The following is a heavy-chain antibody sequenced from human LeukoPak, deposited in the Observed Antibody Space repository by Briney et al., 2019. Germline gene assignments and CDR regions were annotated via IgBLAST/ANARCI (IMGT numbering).Heavy chain of an antibody. CDR2: ISYDGSNK. CDR1: GFTFCSYG. Sequence: GGSLRLSCAASGFTFCSYGMHWVRQAPGKGLEWVAVISYDGSNKYYADSVKGRFTISRDNSKNTLYLQMNSLRAEDTAVYYCAKSGKGYSYVVYYFDYWGQGTLVTVSS. V-gene: IGHV3-30*18. J-gene: IGHJ4*02. D-gene: IGHD5-18*01. CDR3: AKSGKGYSYVVYYFDY.